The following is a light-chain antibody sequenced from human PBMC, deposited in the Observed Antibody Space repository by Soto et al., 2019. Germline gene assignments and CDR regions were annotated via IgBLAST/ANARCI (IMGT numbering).Light chain of an antibody. CDR1: SSDVGGYNY. V-gene: IGLV2-14*01. J-gene: IGLJ1*01. CDR2: EVS. CDR3: SSYTSSSTYV. Sequence: QSVLTQPASVSGSPGQSITISCTGTSSDVGGYNYVSWYQQHPGKAPKLMIYEVSNRPSGVSTRFSGSKSGNTASLTISELQAEDEADYSCSSYTSSSTYVFGPGTKGTVL.